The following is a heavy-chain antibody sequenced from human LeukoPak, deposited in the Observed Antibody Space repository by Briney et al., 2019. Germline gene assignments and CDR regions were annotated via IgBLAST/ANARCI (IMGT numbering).Heavy chain of an antibody. CDR1: GGSISSSNW. CDR3: ARPFGDLDAFDI. Sequence: SETLSLTCAVSGGSISSSNWWSWVRQPPGKGLEWTGEIYHSGSTNYNPSLKSRVTISVDTSKNQFSLKLSSVTAADTAVYYCARPFGDLDAFDIWGQGTMVTVSS. CDR2: IYHSGST. V-gene: IGHV4-4*02. D-gene: IGHD3-10*01. J-gene: IGHJ3*02.